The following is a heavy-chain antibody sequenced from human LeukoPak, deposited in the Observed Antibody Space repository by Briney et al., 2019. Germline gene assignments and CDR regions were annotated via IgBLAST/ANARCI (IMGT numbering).Heavy chain of an antibody. CDR3: ARDRSDFWSGYFIDP. CDR1: GFTFSSYS. D-gene: IGHD3-3*01. J-gene: IGHJ5*02. Sequence: GGSLRLSCAASGFTFSSYSMSWVRQAPGKGLEWVSGINWNGGSTGYADSVKGRFTISRDNAKNSLYLQMNSLRAEDTALYYCARDRSDFWSGYFIDPWGQGTLVTVSS. CDR2: INWNGGST. V-gene: IGHV3-20*04.